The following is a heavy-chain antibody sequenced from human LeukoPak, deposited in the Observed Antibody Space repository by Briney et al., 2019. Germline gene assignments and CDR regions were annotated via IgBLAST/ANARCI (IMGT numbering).Heavy chain of an antibody. V-gene: IGHV1-69*05. J-gene: IGHJ5*02. Sequence: SVKVACKASGGTFSSYAIGWVRQAPGQGLEWRGGIIPIFGTANYAQKFQGRVTITTDESTSTAYMELSSLRSEDTAVYYCARDSGSSWYTWFDPWGQGTLVTVSS. D-gene: IGHD6-13*01. CDR1: GGTFSSYA. CDR2: IIPIFGTA. CDR3: ARDSGSSWYTWFDP.